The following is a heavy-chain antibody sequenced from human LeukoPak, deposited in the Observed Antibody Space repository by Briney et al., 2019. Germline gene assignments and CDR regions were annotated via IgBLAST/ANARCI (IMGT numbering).Heavy chain of an antibody. J-gene: IGHJ4*02. CDR3: ARGDYGDYVFDY. D-gene: IGHD4-17*01. CDR1: GGSFSGYY. CDR2: INHSGST. V-gene: IGHV4-34*01. Sequence: SETLSLTCAVYGGSFSGYYWSWIRQPPGKGLEWIGEINHSGSTNYNPSLKSRVTISVDTSKNQFSLKLSSVTAADTAVYYCARGDYGDYVFDYWGQGTLVTVSS.